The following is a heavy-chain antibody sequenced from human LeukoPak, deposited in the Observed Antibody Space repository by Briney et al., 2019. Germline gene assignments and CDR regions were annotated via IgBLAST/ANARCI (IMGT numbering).Heavy chain of an antibody. CDR3: AKGSSGYFADL. CDR2: INPNSGDT. J-gene: IGHJ5*02. D-gene: IGHD3-22*01. Sequence: GASVKVSCKASGYTFTGYYMHWVRQAPGQGLEWMGWINPNSGDTNYAQKFQGRVTMTRDTSISTAYMELSRLRSDDTALYYCAKGSSGYFADLWGQGTLVTVSS. CDR1: GYTFTGYY. V-gene: IGHV1-2*02.